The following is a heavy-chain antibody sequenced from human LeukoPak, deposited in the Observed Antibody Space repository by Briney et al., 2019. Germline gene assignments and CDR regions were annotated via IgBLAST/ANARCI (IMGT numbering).Heavy chain of an antibody. D-gene: IGHD3-9*01. J-gene: IGHJ6*03. CDR2: IYSGGST. CDR3: AKEGVYYDILTGYLAYYYYYMDV. Sequence: GGSLRLSCAASGSTFSSSWMTWVRQAPGKGLEWVSVIYSGGSTYYADSVKGRFTISRDNSKNTLYLQMNSLRAEDTAVYYCAKEGVYYDILTGYLAYYYYYMDVWGKGTTVTISS. V-gene: IGHV3-53*01. CDR1: GSTFSSSW.